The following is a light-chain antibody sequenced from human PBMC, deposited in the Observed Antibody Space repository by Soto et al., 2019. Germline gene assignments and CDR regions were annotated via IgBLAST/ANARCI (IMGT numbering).Light chain of an antibody. J-gene: IGKJ5*01. CDR1: QSVSNY. V-gene: IGKV3-11*01. CDR3: QQRSNWPPT. CDR2: DAS. Sequence: EFVLTQSPATLSLSPGERATLSSRASQSVSNYLAWYQQKPGQAPRLLIYDASSRATGIPARFSGSGSGTDFTLTISSLEPEDFAVYYCQQRSNWPPTFGQGTRLEIK.